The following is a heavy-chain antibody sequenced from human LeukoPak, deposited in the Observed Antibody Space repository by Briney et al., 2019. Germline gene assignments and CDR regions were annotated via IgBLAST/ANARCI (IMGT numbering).Heavy chain of an antibody. V-gene: IGHV3-7*05. CDR3: ARDPYSSTWSYGMDV. D-gene: IGHD6-6*01. Sequence: GGSLRLSCAASGFIFSSYWMSWVRQATGKGLEWVANIKQDGSEEVYVDSVKGRFTISRDNAENSLFLQMNTLRAEDTAVYYCARDPYSSTWSYGMDVWGQGTTVTVSS. J-gene: IGHJ6*02. CDR2: IKQDGSEE. CDR1: GFIFSSYW.